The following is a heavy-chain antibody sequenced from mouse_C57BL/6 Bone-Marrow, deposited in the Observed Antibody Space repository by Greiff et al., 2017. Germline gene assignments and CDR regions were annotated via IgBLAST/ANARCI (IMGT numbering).Heavy chain of an antibody. D-gene: IGHD2-1*01. CDR2: IDPENGDT. CDR1: GFNIKDDY. CDR3: TTNYGNYPPYAMDY. Sequence: EVKLMESGAELVRPGASVKLSCTASGFNIKDDYMHWVKQRPEQGLEWIGWIDPENGDTEYASKFQGKATITADTSSNTAYLQLSSLTSEDTAVYYCTTNYGNYPPYAMDYWGQGTSVTVSS. J-gene: IGHJ4*01. V-gene: IGHV14-4*01.